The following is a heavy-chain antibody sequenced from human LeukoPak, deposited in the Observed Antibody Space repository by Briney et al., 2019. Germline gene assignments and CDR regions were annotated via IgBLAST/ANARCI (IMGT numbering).Heavy chain of an antibody. J-gene: IGHJ4*02. CDR2: IYYSGTT. V-gene: IGHV4-39*01. Sequence: PSETLALTCTVCVGSLRSSNYSRGWVPQPPGKGLGWVGSIYYSGTTYYNPSLKSRVTISVDTTKIQFSLKLSSVAATDTAVYFCARLRFDFWSGYTHPYFNYWGQGTLVTVSS. D-gene: IGHD3-3*01. CDR3: ARLRFDFWSGYTHPYFNY. CDR1: VGSLRSSNYS.